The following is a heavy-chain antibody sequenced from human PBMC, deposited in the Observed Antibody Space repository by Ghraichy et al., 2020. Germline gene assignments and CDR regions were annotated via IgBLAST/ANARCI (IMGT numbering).Heavy chain of an antibody. J-gene: IGHJ4*02. V-gene: IGHV4-59*01. CDR3: ARGASSWKYYFDY. CDR2: VYYSGST. CDR1: GGSMSSYY. D-gene: IGHD6-13*01. Sequence: SETLSLTCTVSGGSMSSYYWSWIRQPPGKGLEWIGYVYYSGSTNYNPSLKSRVTISVDTSKNQFSLRLNSVTAADTAIYYCARGASSWKYYFDYWGQGILVTVSS.